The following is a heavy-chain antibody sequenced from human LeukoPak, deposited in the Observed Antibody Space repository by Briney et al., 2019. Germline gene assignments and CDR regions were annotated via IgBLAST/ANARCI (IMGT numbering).Heavy chain of an antibody. D-gene: IGHD5-18*01. J-gene: IGHJ4*02. CDR2: IFGSGGSP. V-gene: IGHV3-23*01. Sequence: PGGSLRLSCGASGFTFGSFAMYWLRQAAGKGLDWIAGIFGSGGSPHYADSVKGRFTISRDNSKKPVYLQINSLRAEDTAVYYCGKTTAGYSSGQKPAWPVDYWGQGTLVTVSS. CDR1: GFTFGSFA. CDR3: GKTTAGYSSGQKPAWPVDY.